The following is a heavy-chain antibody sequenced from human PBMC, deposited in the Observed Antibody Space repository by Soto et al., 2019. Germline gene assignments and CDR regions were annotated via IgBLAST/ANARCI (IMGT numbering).Heavy chain of an antibody. CDR3: ARRAYLGMDV. V-gene: IGHV4-34*01. Sequence: QVQLQQWGAGLLKPSETLSLTCAVYGGSFSGYYWSWIRQPPGKGLEWIGEINHSGSTNYNPSLKSRVTISVDTSKNQFALTLSSVTAADTAVYYCARRAYLGMDVWGQGTTVTVSS. CDR2: INHSGST. D-gene: IGHD3-16*01. J-gene: IGHJ6*02. CDR1: GGSFSGYY.